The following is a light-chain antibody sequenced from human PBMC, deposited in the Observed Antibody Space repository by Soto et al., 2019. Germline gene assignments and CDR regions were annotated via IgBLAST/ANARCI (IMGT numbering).Light chain of an antibody. CDR1: ALPKQY. J-gene: IGLJ3*02. CDR3: QSADSSGTWV. V-gene: IGLV3-25*03. CDR2: KDS. Sequence: SYELTQPPSVSVSPGQTARITCSGDALPKQYAYWYQQKSGQAPVMAIYKDSERPSGIPERFSGSTSGTTVTLTISGVQAEDEADYYCQSADSSGTWVFGGGTKLTVL.